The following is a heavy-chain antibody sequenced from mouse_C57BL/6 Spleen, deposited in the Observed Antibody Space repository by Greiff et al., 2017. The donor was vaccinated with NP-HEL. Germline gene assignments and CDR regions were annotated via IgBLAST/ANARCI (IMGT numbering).Heavy chain of an antibody. V-gene: IGHV5-16*01. Sequence: EVQLVESEGGLVQPGSSMKLSCTASGFTFSDYYMAWVRQVPEKGLEWVANINYDGSSTYYLDSLKSRFIISRDNAKNILYLQMSSLKAEDTAKYYCARVDYYGSSLYAMDYWGQGTSVTGSS. J-gene: IGHJ4*01. CDR1: GFTFSDYY. CDR2: INYDGSST. CDR3: ARVDYYGSSLYAMDY. D-gene: IGHD1-1*01.